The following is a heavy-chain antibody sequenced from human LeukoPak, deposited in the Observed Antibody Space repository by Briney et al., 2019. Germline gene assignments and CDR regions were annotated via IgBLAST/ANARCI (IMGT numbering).Heavy chain of an antibody. CDR2: IYYGGSA. D-gene: IGHD2-21*01. J-gene: IGHJ5*02. V-gene: IGHV4-59*12. CDR3: ARDPPYCAGDCFLQT. CDR1: GVSINISY. Sequence: KTSETLSLTCTVSGVSINISYCSWIRQPPGKGLEWIGYIYYGGSANYNPSLKSRVTISVDASKSQVSLKLSSVTAADTAVYYCARDPPYCAGDCFLQTWGQGTLVTVSS.